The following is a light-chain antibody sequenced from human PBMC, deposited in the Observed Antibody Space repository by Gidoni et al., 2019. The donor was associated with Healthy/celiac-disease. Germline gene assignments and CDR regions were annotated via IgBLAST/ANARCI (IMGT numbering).Light chain of an antibody. CDR2: AAS. V-gene: IGKV1-39*01. CDR3: QQSYSTPST. CDR1: QSISSY. J-gene: IGKJ1*01. Sequence: DIQMTQSPSSLSASVGDRVTITCRASQSISSYLNWYQQNPGKAPQLLIYAASSLQSGVPSRFSGSGSGTDSTLTLSSLQPEDFATYYCQQSYSTPSTFGQGTKVEIK.